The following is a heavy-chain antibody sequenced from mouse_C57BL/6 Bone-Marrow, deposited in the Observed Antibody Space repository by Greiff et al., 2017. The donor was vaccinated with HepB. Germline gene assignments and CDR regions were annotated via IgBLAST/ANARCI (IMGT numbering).Heavy chain of an antibody. CDR2: ISNGGGCT. V-gene: IGHV5-12*01. Sequence: DVKLVESGGGLVQPGGSLKLSCAASGFTFSDYYMYWVRQTPEKRLEWVAYISNGGGCTYYPDTVKGRFTISRDNAKNTLYLQMNRLKSEDTAMYYCARHLSSMDYWGEGTSVTVSS. CDR1: GFTFSDYY. J-gene: IGHJ4*01. CDR3: ARHLSSMDY.